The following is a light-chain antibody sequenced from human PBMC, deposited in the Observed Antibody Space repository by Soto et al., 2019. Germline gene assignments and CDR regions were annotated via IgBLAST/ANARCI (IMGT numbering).Light chain of an antibody. CDR2: AAS. V-gene: IGKV3D-15*01. Sequence: EIALAQRPSTLYLSPQDRATPSCRASQRVSIYLAWYQQKPGQSPRLLIYAASRRATGIPARFSGSGSGTEFTLTFSSLQSEDFAVYYCQQYNNWPPKTFGQGTKVDIK. J-gene: IGKJ1*01. CDR3: QQYNNWPPKT. CDR1: QRVSIY.